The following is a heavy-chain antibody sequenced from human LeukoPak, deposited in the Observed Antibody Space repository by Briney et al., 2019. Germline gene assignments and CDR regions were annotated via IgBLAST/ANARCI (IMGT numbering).Heavy chain of an antibody. CDR3: ARALNGFDI. J-gene: IGHJ3*02. CDR1: GFTVSSNY. Sequence: QLGGSLRLSCAASGFTVSSNYMSWVRQAPGKGLEWVSVIYSGGSIYYADSVKGRFTISRDNSRNTLYLQMNSLRAEDTAVYYCARALNGFDIWGPGTLVTVSS. CDR2: IYSGGSI. V-gene: IGHV3-53*01.